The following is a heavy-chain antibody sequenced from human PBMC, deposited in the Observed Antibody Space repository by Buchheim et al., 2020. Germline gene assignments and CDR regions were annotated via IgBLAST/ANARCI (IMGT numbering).Heavy chain of an antibody. V-gene: IGHV3-30*18. CDR2: IFYDGSNQ. J-gene: IGHJ4*02. CDR3: AKDHHFQDANEYFDF. D-gene: IGHD1-1*01. Sequence: QVQLVESGGGVVQPGRSLRLSCTASGFTFITYGMHWVRQAPGKGLEWVAVIFYDGSNQFYADSVKGRFTISRDNSKNTLYLQMSSLRAEDTDVYYCAKDHHFQDANEYFDFGGQGT. CDR1: GFTFITYG.